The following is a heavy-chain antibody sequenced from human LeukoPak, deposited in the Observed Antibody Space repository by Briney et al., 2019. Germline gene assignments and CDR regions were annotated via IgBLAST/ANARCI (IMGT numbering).Heavy chain of an antibody. CDR1: GGSISSYY. V-gene: IGHV4-4*07. CDR3: GGSSRGYSGYDPNPYYYYYMDV. D-gene: IGHD5-12*01. CDR2: IYTSGRT. Sequence: SETLSLTCTVSGGSISSYYWSWIRQAAGKGLEWIGRIYTSGRTNYNPSLKSPVTISLDTSKNQFSLNLSSVTAADTAVYYCGGSSRGYSGYDPNPYYYYYMDVWGKGTTVTVSS. J-gene: IGHJ6*03.